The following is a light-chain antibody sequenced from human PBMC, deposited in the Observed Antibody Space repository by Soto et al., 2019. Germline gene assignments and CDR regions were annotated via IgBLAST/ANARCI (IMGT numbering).Light chain of an antibody. Sequence: DIQMTQSPSSLSASVGDRETITCRASQSISNYLNWYQQKPWKAPKVLIYAASKLQSGVPSRFSGSGSGTDFTLTISSLQPEDFATYYCQQSYSTPITFGQGTRLEIE. CDR1: QSISNY. V-gene: IGKV1-39*01. J-gene: IGKJ5*01. CDR3: QQSYSTPIT. CDR2: AAS.